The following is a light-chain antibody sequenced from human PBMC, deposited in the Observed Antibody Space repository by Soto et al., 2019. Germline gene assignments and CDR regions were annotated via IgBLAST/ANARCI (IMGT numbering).Light chain of an antibody. CDR3: QSYDSSLSGVV. CDR1: DSNIGAGYD. J-gene: IGLJ3*02. Sequence: QPVLTQPPSVSGAPGQRVTISCTGGDSNIGAGYDVHWYHQLPGTAPKLLIYGNNNRPSGVPDRFSGSKSGASASLAITGLQAEDEADYYCQSYDSSLSGVVFGGGTKLTVL. V-gene: IGLV1-40*01. CDR2: GNN.